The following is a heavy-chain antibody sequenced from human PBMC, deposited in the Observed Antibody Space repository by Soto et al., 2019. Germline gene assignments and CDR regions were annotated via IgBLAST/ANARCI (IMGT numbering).Heavy chain of an antibody. Sequence: ASVKVSCKASGYTFTNYNIDWVRQATGQGLEWMGWINPNSGKAGYAQKFQGRVTMTRNTSISTAYMELSSLRSEDTAIYFCARVYYYDSSPAYKWFDPWGQGTLVTVSS. CDR1: GYTFTNYN. V-gene: IGHV1-8*01. D-gene: IGHD3-22*01. CDR2: INPNSGKA. J-gene: IGHJ5*02. CDR3: ARVYYYDSSPAYKWFDP.